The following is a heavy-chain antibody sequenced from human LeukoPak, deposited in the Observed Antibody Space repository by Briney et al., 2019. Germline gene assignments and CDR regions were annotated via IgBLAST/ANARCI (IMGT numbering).Heavy chain of an antibody. D-gene: IGHD2-2*01. CDR3: ARDKVPSAKGHYYYMDV. CDR1: GFTFSDYA. Sequence: PGGSLRLSCAASGFTFSDYAMHWVRQAPGKGLEYVSAISGNGGSTYYANSVKGRFTISRDNSKNTLYLQMGSLRPEDMAVYYCARDKVPSAKGHYYYMDVWGKGTTVTVSS. J-gene: IGHJ6*03. V-gene: IGHV3-64*01. CDR2: ISGNGGST.